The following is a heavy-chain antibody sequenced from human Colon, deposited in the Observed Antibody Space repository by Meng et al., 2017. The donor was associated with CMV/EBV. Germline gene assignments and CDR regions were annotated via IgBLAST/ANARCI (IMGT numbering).Heavy chain of an antibody. D-gene: IGHD3-16*01. J-gene: IGHJ6*02. V-gene: IGHV4-39*07. Sequence: SETLSLTCNVSGGSIDKSDYYWSWVRQPPGQGLEWIATIFYSGTTYYKSSLESRATISLEKSKNQVSLRLNSVTAADTAVYYCVREATPGPSLDYGNYGMDLWGQGTTVTVSS. CDR2: IFYSGTT. CDR3: VREATPGPSLDYGNYGMDL. CDR1: GGSIDKSDYY.